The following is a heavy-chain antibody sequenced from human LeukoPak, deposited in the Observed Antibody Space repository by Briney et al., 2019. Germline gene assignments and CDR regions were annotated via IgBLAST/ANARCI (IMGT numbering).Heavy chain of an antibody. CDR1: GFTFDDYA. V-gene: IGHV3-9*01. CDR3: ARDSIAAVGLDY. J-gene: IGHJ4*02. D-gene: IGHD6-13*01. Sequence: GGSLRLSCAASGFTFDDYAMHWVRQAPGKGLEWVSGISWNSGSIGYADSVKGRFTISRDNSKNTLYLQMNSLRAEDTAVYYCARDSIAAVGLDYWGQGTLVTVSS. CDR2: ISWNSGSI.